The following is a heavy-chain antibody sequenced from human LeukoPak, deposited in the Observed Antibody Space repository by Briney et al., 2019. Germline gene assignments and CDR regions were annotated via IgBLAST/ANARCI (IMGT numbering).Heavy chain of an antibody. CDR1: GGSISSYY. CDR2: IYYSGST. Sequence: SETLSLTCTVSGGSISSYYWSWIRQPPGKGLEWIGYIYYSGSTNYNPSLKSRVTISVDTSKNQFSLKLSSVTAADTPVYYCGRLHPDPAKGGGIDYWGQGTLVTVSS. V-gene: IGHV4-59*08. CDR3: GRLHPDPAKGGGIDY. D-gene: IGHD5-18*01. J-gene: IGHJ4*02.